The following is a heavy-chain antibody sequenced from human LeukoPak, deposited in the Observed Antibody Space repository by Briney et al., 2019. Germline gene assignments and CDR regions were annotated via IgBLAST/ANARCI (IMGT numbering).Heavy chain of an antibody. Sequence: PGGSLRLSCAASGFTVSSNYMSWVRQAPGKGLEWVSVIYSGGSTYYADSVKGRFTISRDNSKNTLYLQMNSLRAEDTAVYYCARDLVDYGDLYYGMDVWGQGTTVTVSS. V-gene: IGHV3-66*01. CDR3: ARDLVDYGDLYYGMDV. CDR2: IYSGGST. J-gene: IGHJ6*02. CDR1: GFTVSSNY. D-gene: IGHD4-17*01.